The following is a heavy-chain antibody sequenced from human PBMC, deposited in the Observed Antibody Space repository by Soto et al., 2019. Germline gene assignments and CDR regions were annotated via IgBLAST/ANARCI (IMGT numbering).Heavy chain of an antibody. J-gene: IGHJ4*02. V-gene: IGHV3-66*01. CDR1: GFSVSSYY. CDR2: IYSSGST. D-gene: IGHD6-13*01. Sequence: PGGSLRLSCAASGFSVSSYYMSWVRQAPGKGLEWVSIIYSSGSTSYADSVKGRFTISRDNSKNTLYLQMNSLRAEDTALYYCARDAAALFDSWGQGTRVTVAS. CDR3: ARDAAALFDS.